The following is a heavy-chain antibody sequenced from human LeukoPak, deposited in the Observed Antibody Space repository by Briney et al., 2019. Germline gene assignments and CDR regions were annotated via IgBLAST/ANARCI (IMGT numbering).Heavy chain of an antibody. CDR2: IKQDGSEK. D-gene: IGHD4-17*01. V-gene: IGHV3-7*04. J-gene: IGHJ4*02. Sequence: GGSLRLSCAAAGFTFSSNWMSWVRQAPGKGLQWVANIKQDGSEKYYVDSVKGRFTISRDNAKNSLYLQMNSLRAEDTAVYYCARDPPPSTTPWVDWGQGTLVTVSS. CDR3: ARDPPPSTTPWVD. CDR1: GFTFSSNW.